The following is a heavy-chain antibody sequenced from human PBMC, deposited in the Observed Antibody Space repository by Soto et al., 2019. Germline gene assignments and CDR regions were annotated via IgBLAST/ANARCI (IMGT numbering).Heavy chain of an antibody. Sequence: QVQLVQSRAEVKKPGSSVKVSCKASGGTFSSSAISWVRQAPGQGLEWMGGIIPIFGTANYAQKFQGRVTITADESTSTADMELRSLRSEDTAVYYSVTQVSSPYGMDVWGQGTTVTVSS. J-gene: IGHJ6*02. CDR2: IIPIFGTA. V-gene: IGHV1-69*01. D-gene: IGHD6-13*01. CDR3: VTQVSSPYGMDV. CDR1: GGTFSSSA.